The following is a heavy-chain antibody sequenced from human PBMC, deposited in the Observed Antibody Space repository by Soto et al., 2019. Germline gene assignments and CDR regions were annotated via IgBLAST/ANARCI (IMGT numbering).Heavy chain of an antibody. D-gene: IGHD5-18*01. CDR3: ARTARNLSKDTAMRRGYYYYGMDV. Sequence: ASETLSLTCTVSGGSISSSAWSWIRQPPGKGLEWIGHIYYSGSTNYNPSLKSRVTISVDTSKNQFSLKLSSVTAAETAVYYCARTARNLSKDTAMRRGYYYYGMDVWGQGTTVTVSS. V-gene: IGHV4-59*01. CDR2: IYYSGST. J-gene: IGHJ6*02. CDR1: GGSISSSA.